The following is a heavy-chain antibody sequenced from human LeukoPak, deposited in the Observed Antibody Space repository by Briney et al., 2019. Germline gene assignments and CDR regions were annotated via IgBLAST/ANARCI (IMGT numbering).Heavy chain of an antibody. D-gene: IGHD1-1*01. V-gene: IGHV3-30*18. CDR1: GFTFSSYG. Sequence: GGSLRLSCAASGFTFSSYGMGWVRQAPGKGLEWVAVISYDGSNKKYADSVKGRFTISRDNSKNTLYLQMNSLRAEDTAVYYCAKVEDDFGEQHWGQGTLVTVSS. CDR2: ISYDGSNK. J-gene: IGHJ1*01. CDR3: AKVEDDFGEQH.